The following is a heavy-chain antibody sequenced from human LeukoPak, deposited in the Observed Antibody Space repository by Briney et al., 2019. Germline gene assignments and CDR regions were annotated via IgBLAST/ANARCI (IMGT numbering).Heavy chain of an antibody. CDR2: ISSAGTYM. V-gene: IGHV3-21*01. CDR3: ANWQCPDCSGGTCYSEFDS. D-gene: IGHD2-15*01. J-gene: IGHJ4*02. CDR1: GFAFSNYA. Sequence: GGSLRLSCAASGFAFSNYAMNWVRQAPGKGLEWVSTISSAGTYMYYADSVKGRFTISRDNAKNSLYLQMDSLRVEDTAVYYCANWQCPDCSGGTCYSEFDSWGQGTLATVSS.